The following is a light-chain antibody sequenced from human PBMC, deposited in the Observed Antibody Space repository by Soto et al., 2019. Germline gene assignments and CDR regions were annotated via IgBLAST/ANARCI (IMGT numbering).Light chain of an antibody. V-gene: IGKV3-20*01. J-gene: IGKJ4*01. CDR1: QSTDTKS. Sequence: IVLTQSPGTLSLSPGERATLCCRASQSTDTKSLAWYQQKPGQAPSLLIYGASSSATGIPDMFSGSGSGTDFALTISTLEPEDFAVYYCQQDGTAPLTFGGGTKVEIK. CDR2: GAS. CDR3: QQDGTAPLT.